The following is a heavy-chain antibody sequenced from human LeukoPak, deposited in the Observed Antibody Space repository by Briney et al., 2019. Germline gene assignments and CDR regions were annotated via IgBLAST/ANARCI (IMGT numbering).Heavy chain of an antibody. CDR1: GGSISSGGYY. CDR3: ARCGKDGDYVQN. V-gene: IGHV4-31*03. CDR2: IYYSGST. J-gene: IGHJ4*02. D-gene: IGHD4-17*01. Sequence: SETLSLTCTVSGGSISSGGYYWSWIRQHPGKGLEWIGYIYYSGSTYYNPSLKSRVTISVDTSKNQFSLKLSSVTAADTAVYYCARCGKDGDYVQNWGQGTLVTVSS.